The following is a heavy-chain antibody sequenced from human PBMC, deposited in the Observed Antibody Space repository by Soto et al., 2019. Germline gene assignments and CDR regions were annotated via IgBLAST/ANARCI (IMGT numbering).Heavy chain of an antibody. V-gene: IGHV4-34*01. Sequence: SETLSVTCAVYGGSFSGYYWSWIRQPPGKGLEWIGEINHSGSTNYNPSLKSRVTISVDTSKNQFSLKLSSVTAADTAVYYCARSGVGYCSGGSCYPYYYYYGMDVWGQGTTVTVS. CDR3: ARSGVGYCSGGSCYPYYYYYGMDV. J-gene: IGHJ6*02. CDR2: INHSGST. CDR1: GGSFSGYY. D-gene: IGHD2-15*01.